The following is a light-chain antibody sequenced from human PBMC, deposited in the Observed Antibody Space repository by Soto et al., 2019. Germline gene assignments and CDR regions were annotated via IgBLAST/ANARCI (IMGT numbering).Light chain of an antibody. Sequence: QSVLTQPPSVSGAPGQRVTISFTGSGSNIGAGYEVHWYQQLPGTAPKLRIYGNNNRPSAVPDRFSGSKSGNSASLAITWLQAEDEADYYGQSYDNSRTGVVFGGGTKLTVL. CDR3: QSYDNSRTGVV. J-gene: IGLJ2*01. CDR1: GSNIGAGYE. CDR2: GNN. V-gene: IGLV1-40*01.